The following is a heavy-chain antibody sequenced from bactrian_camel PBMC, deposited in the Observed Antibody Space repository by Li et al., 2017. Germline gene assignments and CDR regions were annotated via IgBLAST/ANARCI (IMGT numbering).Heavy chain of an antibody. V-gene: IGHV3S40*01. J-gene: IGHJ4*01. CDR3: AKNFAY. CDR1: GLEFSNYD. Sequence: DVQLVESGGALVPPGGSLKLYCRASGLEFSNYDMAWVRQAPGKGLEWVSGMNKGGSFTYYTDSVKGRFTISRDNAKSTLYLQMNTLKTEDTAVYYCAKNFAYWGQGTQVTVS. CDR2: MNKGGSFT.